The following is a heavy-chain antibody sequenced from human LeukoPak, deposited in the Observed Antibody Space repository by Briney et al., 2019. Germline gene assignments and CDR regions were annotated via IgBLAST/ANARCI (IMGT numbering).Heavy chain of an antibody. V-gene: IGHV3-23*01. CDR1: RFTFTFTSYA. CDR3: AKLHGGGYSYGRDAFDI. Sequence: PGGSLRLSCAASRFTFTFTSYAMNWVRQAPGKGLEWVSAISGSGGSTYYADSVKGRFTISGDNSKNTLYLQMNSLRAEDTAVYYCAKLHGGGYSYGRDAFDIWGQGTMVTVSS. J-gene: IGHJ3*02. CDR2: ISGSGGST. D-gene: IGHD5-18*01.